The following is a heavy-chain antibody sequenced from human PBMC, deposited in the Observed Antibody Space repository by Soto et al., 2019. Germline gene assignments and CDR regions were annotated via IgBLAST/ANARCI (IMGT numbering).Heavy chain of an antibody. Sequence: GGSLRLSCAASGFTFSGFSMNWVRQAPGKGLEWISYISTRSLTIDYADSVRGRFTISRDNAKDSLYLQMRSLRDEDTAVYYCARGSSQPDYDGMDVWGQGPTVTVS. D-gene: IGHD2-2*01. CDR2: ISTRSLTI. CDR1: GFTFSGFS. V-gene: IGHV3-48*02. CDR3: ARGSSQPDYDGMDV. J-gene: IGHJ6*02.